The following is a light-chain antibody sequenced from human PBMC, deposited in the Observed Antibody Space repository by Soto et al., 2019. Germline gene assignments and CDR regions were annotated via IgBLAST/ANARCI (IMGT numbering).Light chain of an antibody. CDR1: QGISSY. CDR3: QQLNSYPLLT. Sequence: DIQLTQSPSFLSASVGDRVTITCRASQGISSYLAWYQQKPGKAPKLLIYAASTLQSGVPSRFSGSGSGTEFTLTISCLQPEDFATYYCQQLNSYPLLTFGGGTKVEI. J-gene: IGKJ4*01. V-gene: IGKV1-9*01. CDR2: AAS.